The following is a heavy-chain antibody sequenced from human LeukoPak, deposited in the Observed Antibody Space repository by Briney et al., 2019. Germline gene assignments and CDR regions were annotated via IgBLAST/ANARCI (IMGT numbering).Heavy chain of an antibody. CDR2: IRYDGSNK. CDR1: GFTFSSYG. Sequence: GGSLRLSCAASGFTFSSYGMHWVRQAPGKGLEWVAFIRYDGSNKYYADSVKGRFTISRDNSKNTLYLQMNSLRAEDTAVYYCAKGGDDFWSGYYTYYYYYMDVWGKGTTVTVSS. V-gene: IGHV3-30*02. J-gene: IGHJ6*03. CDR3: AKGGDDFWSGYYTYYYYYMDV. D-gene: IGHD3-3*01.